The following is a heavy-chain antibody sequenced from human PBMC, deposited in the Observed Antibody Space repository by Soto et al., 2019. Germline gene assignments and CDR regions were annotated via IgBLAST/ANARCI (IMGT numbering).Heavy chain of an antibody. D-gene: IGHD6-13*01. CDR1: GGSISSGFYY. V-gene: IGHV4-31*03. Sequence: QVQLQESGPGLVEPSQTLSLTCTLSGGSISSGFYYWSWIRQHQGKSQKWIGYIYYSGNTSYNPPLKSRVALSVDTSKNQFSMKLTSVTAADTAVYLGASVFRVAAHPAGMDVWGQGPTVTVSS. J-gene: IGHJ6*02. CDR2: IYYSGNT. CDR3: ASVFRVAAHPAGMDV.